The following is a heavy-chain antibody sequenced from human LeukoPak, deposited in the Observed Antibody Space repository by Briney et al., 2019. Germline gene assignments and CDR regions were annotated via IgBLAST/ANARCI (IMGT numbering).Heavy chain of an antibody. Sequence: PGGSLRLSCAAPGFTFSSYGMHWVRQAPGKGLEWVAVIWYDGSNKYYADSVKGRFTISRDNSKNTLYLQMNSLSAEDTAVYYCARAALDSSSSRSWFDPWGQGTLVTVSS. D-gene: IGHD6-6*01. CDR2: IWYDGSNK. CDR1: GFTFSSYG. J-gene: IGHJ5*02. CDR3: ARAALDSSSSRSWFDP. V-gene: IGHV3-33*01.